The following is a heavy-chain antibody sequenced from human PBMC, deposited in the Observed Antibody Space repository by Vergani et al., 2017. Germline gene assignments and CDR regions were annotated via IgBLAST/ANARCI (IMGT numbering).Heavy chain of an antibody. CDR1: GFTFSSYG. J-gene: IGHJ3*02. Sequence: QVQLVESGGGVVQPGRSLRLSCAASGFTFSSYGMHWVRQAPGKGLEWVAVISYDGSNKYYADSVKGRFTISRDNSKNTLYLQMNSLRAEDTAVYYCAKARLGYCSSTSCPGAFDIWGQGTMVTVSS. D-gene: IGHD2-2*01. V-gene: IGHV3-30*18. CDR3: AKARLGYCSSTSCPGAFDI. CDR2: ISYDGSNK.